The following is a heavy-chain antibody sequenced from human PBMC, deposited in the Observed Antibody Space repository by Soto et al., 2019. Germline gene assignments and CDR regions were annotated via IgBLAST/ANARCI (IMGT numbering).Heavy chain of an antibody. CDR1: GGSVTNSSYY. Sequence: PSETLSLTCTVSGGSVTNSSYYWGWIRQSPGKGLEWIGSVYYGGRSYSKSSVKSRVTISVDTSKNQFYLNLNSVTASDTAVYFCVRQRNTVITQGYFDYWGPGALVTVSS. V-gene: IGHV4-39*01. J-gene: IGHJ4*02. D-gene: IGHD1-20*01. CDR3: VRQRNTVITQGYFDY. CDR2: VYYGGRS.